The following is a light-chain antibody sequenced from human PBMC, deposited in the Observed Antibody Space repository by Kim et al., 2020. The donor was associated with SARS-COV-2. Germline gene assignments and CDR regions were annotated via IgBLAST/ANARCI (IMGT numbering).Light chain of an antibody. CDR2: YYSDSNN. Sequence: CTLPSDINVDHCNIYWYQQKPGSPPRYLLYYYSDSNNGQGSGVPSRFSGSKDASANTGILLIFGLQSEDEADYYCMIWPTSDSGVFGGGTQLTVL. V-gene: IGLV5-37*01. CDR1: SDINVDHCN. J-gene: IGLJ3*02. CDR3: MIWPTSDSGV.